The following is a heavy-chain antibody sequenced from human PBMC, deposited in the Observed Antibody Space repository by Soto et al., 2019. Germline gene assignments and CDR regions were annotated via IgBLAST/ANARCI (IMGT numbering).Heavy chain of an antibody. J-gene: IGHJ4*02. CDR1: GGSIRNYY. V-gene: IGHV4-59*01. CDR3: AREYGEQLDY. D-gene: IGHD6-13*01. CDR2: IYHSGTT. Sequence: ASETLSVTCTVSGGSIRNYYWSWIRQPPGKGLEWIGYIYHSGTTNYNPSLKSRVSISLDTSKNQFSLNLSSVTAADTAVFYCAREYGEQLDYWGQGTLVTVSS.